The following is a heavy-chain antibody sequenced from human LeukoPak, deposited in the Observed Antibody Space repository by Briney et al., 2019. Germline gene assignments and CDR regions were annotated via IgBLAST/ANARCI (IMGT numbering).Heavy chain of an antibody. CDR2: IEYSGGSA. CDR1: GFTLSSYE. Sequence: GGSLRLSCIVSGFTLSSYEMSWIRQAPGKGLEWVASIEYSGGSAYYADSVKGRFTISRDNSKNTLYLQMNSLRAEDTAVYYCARALRIYYYFDYWGQGTLVTVSS. V-gene: IGHV3-23*01. D-gene: IGHD1-26*01. J-gene: IGHJ4*02. CDR3: ARALRIYYYFDY.